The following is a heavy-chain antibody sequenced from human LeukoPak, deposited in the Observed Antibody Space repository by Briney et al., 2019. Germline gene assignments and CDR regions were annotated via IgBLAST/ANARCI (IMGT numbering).Heavy chain of an antibody. CDR2: NYYSGST. J-gene: IGHJ4*02. D-gene: IGHD6-19*01. Sequence: SETLSLTCTVSGGSISSSSYYWGWIRQPPGKGLEWIGSNYYSGSTYYNPSLKSRVTISVDTSKNQFSLKLSSVTAADTAVYYCTCHSGWSGPSEWGQGTLVIVSS. CDR1: GGSISSSSYY. V-gene: IGHV4-39*01. CDR3: TCHSGWSGPSE.